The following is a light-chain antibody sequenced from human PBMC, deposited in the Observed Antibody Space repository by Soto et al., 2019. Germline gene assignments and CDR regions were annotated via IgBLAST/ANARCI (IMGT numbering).Light chain of an antibody. Sequence: DIHLTQSPSLLPGPLGDRVTIACRASHDISTYLAWYQQKPGKAPKLMIYEASTLQSGVPSRFSGSGSGTEFTLTISGLLPEDFATYHCQQLNTLPFTFGQGTGLEIK. V-gene: IGKV1-9*01. CDR2: EAS. CDR3: QQLNTLPFT. J-gene: IGKJ5*01. CDR1: HDISTY.